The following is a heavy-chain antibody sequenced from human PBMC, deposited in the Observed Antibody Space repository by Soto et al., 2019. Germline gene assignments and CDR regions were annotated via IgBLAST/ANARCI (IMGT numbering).Heavy chain of an antibody. Sequence: QLQLQESGPGLVKPSETLSLTCTVSTDYISTSTYYWGWIRQPTGKGLEWIGSVHYSVTTYYNPSLKSRLTISVDTSKNQFSLRLTSVTAADTAFYYCARHKIDYYSSSGFDSWGQGALVTVSS. CDR2: VHYSVTT. V-gene: IGHV4-39*01. CDR3: ARHKIDYYSSSGFDS. J-gene: IGHJ4*02. CDR1: TDYISTSTYY. D-gene: IGHD6-6*01.